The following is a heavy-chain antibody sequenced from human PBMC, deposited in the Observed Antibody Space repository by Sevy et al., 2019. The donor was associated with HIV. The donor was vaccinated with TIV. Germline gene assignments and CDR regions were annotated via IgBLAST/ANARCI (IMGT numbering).Heavy chain of an antibody. J-gene: IGHJ6*02. CDR1: GFTFSDYY. D-gene: IGHD4-17*01. Sequence: GGSLRLSCVASGFTFSDYYMSWIRQAPGKGLEWVSYISGSDGAIYYADSVKGRFTISRDNTKNSLYLQMTSLTAEDKAVYYCARDHVKDGDLGDYYYFAMDVWGQGTTVTVSS. CDR2: ISGSDGAI. V-gene: IGHV3-11*01. CDR3: ARDHVKDGDLGDYYYFAMDV.